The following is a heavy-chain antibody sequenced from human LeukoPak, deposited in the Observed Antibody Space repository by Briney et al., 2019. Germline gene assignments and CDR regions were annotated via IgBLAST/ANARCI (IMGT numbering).Heavy chain of an antibody. CDR1: GFTFSNYW. CDR3: AKGSSIDERYFQH. Sequence: GGSLRLSCAASGFTFSNYWMSWVRQAPGKGLEWVAYIKQDGGEKYYVDSVKGRFTISRDNSKNTLYLQMNSLRAEDTAVYYCAKGSSIDERYFQHWGQGTLVIVSS. V-gene: IGHV3-7*01. D-gene: IGHD6-6*01. J-gene: IGHJ1*01. CDR2: IKQDGGEK.